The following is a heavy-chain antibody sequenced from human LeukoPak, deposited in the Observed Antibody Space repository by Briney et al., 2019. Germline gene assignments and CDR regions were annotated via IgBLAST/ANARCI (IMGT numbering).Heavy chain of an antibody. CDR1: GFTFSSYA. D-gene: IGHD6-19*01. V-gene: IGHV3-23*01. Sequence: GGSLRLSCAASGFTFSSYAMSWLRQAPGKGLEWVSAISGSGGSTYYADSVKGRFTISRDNSKNTLYLQMNSLRAEDTAVYYCATMGIAVVNSFDYWGQGTLVTVSS. CDR2: ISGSGGST. J-gene: IGHJ4*02. CDR3: ATMGIAVVNSFDY.